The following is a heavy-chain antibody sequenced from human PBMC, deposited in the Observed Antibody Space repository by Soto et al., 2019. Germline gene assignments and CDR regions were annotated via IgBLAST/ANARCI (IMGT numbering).Heavy chain of an antibody. V-gene: IGHV1-24*01. D-gene: IGHD6-13*01. CDR1: GYTLTELS. J-gene: IGHJ4*02. Sequence: ASVKVSCKVSGYTLTELSMHWVRQAPGKGLEWMGGFDPEDGETIYAQKFQGRVTMTEDTSTDTAYMELSSLRSEDTAVYYCATTAGTLINFYYWGQGTLVTVSS. CDR3: ATTAGTLINFYY. CDR2: FDPEDGET.